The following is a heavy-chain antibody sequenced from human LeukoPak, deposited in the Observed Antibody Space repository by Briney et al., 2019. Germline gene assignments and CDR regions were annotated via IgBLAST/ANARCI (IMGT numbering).Heavy chain of an antibody. J-gene: IGHJ4*02. CDR2: IKQDGSIQ. CDR3: ATSYDSSGCD. Sequence: GGSLRLSCTASGFTFSSFWMAWVRQAPGKGLEWVANIKQDGSIQHYGDSVKGRFTISRVNAKNSLYLQMNNLRAEDTALYYCATSYDSSGCDWGQGTLVTVSS. CDR1: GFTFSSFW. V-gene: IGHV3-7*01. D-gene: IGHD3-22*01.